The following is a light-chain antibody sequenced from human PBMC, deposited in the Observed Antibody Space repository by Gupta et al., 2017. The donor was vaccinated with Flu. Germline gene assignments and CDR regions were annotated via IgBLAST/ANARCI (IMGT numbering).Light chain of an antibody. V-gene: IGLV1-44*01. CDR3: SSCDVIRNAWV. CDR1: RRDLGSYN. CDR2: SDN. J-gene: IGLJ3*02. Sequence: TLTISCTGSRRDLGSYNVACYQQLPLATPPLLMYSDNSRHPGGPARFSGANSEAPAALTSNWFHVEDEAAYYCSSCDVIRNAWVFGAGTKLTVL.